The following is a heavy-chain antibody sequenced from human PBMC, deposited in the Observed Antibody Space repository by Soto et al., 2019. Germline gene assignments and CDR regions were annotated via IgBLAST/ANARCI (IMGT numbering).Heavy chain of an antibody. CDR3: ARVGVLQYFDY. J-gene: IGHJ4*02. D-gene: IGHD1-26*01. Sequence: PSETLSLTCAVSGYSISSGYYWGWIRQPPGKGLEWIGSIYHSGSTYYNPPLKSRVTISVDTSKNQFSLKLSSVTAADTAVYYCARVGVLQYFDYWGQGTLVTVSS. V-gene: IGHV4-38-2*01. CDR2: IYHSGST. CDR1: GYSISSGYY.